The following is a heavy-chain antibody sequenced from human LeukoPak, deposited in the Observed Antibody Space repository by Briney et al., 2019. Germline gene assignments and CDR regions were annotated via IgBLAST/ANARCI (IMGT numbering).Heavy chain of an antibody. CDR1: GCSISSGGYY. Sequence: PSQTLSLTCAVSGCSISSGGYYWSCIRQHPGKGLEWTGYIYYRGSTYYNPSLKIRVTISVDTSKNQFSLKLSSVTAADTAVYYCARHVFWAVAGTGYYFDYWGQGTLVTVSS. CDR2: IYYRGST. J-gene: IGHJ4*02. V-gene: IGHV4-31*11. D-gene: IGHD6-19*01. CDR3: ARHVFWAVAGTGYYFDY.